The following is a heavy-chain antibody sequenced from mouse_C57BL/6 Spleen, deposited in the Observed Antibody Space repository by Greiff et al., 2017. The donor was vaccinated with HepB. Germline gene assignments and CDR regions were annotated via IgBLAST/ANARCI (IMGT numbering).Heavy chain of an antibody. D-gene: IGHD1-1*01. V-gene: IGHV1-18*01. CDR3: ARCITTVVATKGYAMDY. CDR2: INPNNGGT. Sequence: EVQLQQSGPELVKPGASVKIPCKASGYTFTDYNMDWVKQSHGKSLEWIGDINPNNGGTIYNQKFKGKATLTVDKSSSTAYMELRSLTSEDTAVYYCARCITTVVATKGYAMDYWGQGTSVTVSS. CDR1: GYTFTDYN. J-gene: IGHJ4*01.